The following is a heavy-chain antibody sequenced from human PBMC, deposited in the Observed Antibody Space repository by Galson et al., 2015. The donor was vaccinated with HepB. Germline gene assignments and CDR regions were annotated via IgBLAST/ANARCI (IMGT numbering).Heavy chain of an antibody. D-gene: IGHD6-13*01. CDR1: GYTFTSYA. CDR2: INAGNGNT. CDR3: ARGSRGNGAAFDI. V-gene: IGHV1-3*01. Sequence: SVKVSCKASGYTFTSYAMHWVRQAPGQRLEWMGWINAGNGNTKYSQKFQGRVTITRDTSASTAYMELSSLRSEDTAVYYCARGSRGNGAAFDIWGQGTMVTVSS. J-gene: IGHJ3*02.